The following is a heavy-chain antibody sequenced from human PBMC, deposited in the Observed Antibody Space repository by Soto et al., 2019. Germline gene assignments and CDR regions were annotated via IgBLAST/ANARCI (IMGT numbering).Heavy chain of an antibody. V-gene: IGHV4-31*03. CDR1: GGSISSGGYY. Sequence: SETLSLTCTVSGGSISSGGYYWSWIRQHPGKGLEWIGYIYYSGSTYYNPSLKSRVTISVDTSKNQFSLKLSSVTAADTAVYYCARCLPPSYYYGSGRRDYYMDVWGKGTTVTVSS. J-gene: IGHJ6*03. CDR3: ARCLPPSYYYGSGRRDYYMDV. D-gene: IGHD3-10*01. CDR2: IYYSGST.